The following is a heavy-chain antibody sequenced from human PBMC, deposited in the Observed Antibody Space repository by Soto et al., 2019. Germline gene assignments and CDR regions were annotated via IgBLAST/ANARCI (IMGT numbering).Heavy chain of an antibody. V-gene: IGHV3-7*01. Sequence: GGSLILSCGASGFTFSSYWMSWVRQPPGKGLEWVANIKQDGSDRYYVGSVKGRFTISRDNAKNSMYLHMNSLRAEDTAVYYCAREGYSYGTYFDYWGQGTLVTVSS. J-gene: IGHJ4*02. D-gene: IGHD5-18*01. CDR3: AREGYSYGTYFDY. CDR2: IKQDGSDR. CDR1: GFTFSSYW.